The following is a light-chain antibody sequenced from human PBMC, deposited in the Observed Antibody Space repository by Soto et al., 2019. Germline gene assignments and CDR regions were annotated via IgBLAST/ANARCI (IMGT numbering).Light chain of an antibody. Sequence: EIILTQSPDTLSLSPGERATLSCRASQTVSSNYLAWCQQRPGQAPRLLIYGASSRATGIPDRFSGSGSGTDFTLTISRLEPEDFAVYYCHQYGSSQTFGQGTKVDIK. CDR3: HQYGSSQT. V-gene: IGKV3-20*01. CDR1: QTVSSNY. J-gene: IGKJ1*01. CDR2: GAS.